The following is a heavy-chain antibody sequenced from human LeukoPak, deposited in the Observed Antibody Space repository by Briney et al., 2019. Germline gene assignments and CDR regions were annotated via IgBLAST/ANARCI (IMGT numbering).Heavy chain of an antibody. CDR1: GYTFTGYY. V-gene: IGHV1-2*02. J-gene: IGHJ4*02. Sequence: GASVKVSCKASGYTFTGYYMHWVRQAPGQGLEWMGWINPNSGGTNYAQKFQGRVTMTRDTSISTAYMELSRLRSDDTAAYYCAREFYYYDSSGYYRWGQGTLVTVSS. CDR2: INPNSGGT. D-gene: IGHD3-22*01. CDR3: AREFYYYDSSGYYR.